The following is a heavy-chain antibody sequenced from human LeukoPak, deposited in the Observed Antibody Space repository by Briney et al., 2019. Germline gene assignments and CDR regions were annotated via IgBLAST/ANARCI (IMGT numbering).Heavy chain of an antibody. J-gene: IGHJ4*02. D-gene: IGHD3-22*01. Sequence: GGSLRLSCAASGITFGNNWMHWVRQGPGKGLVGISRINSDGGGAIYADSVKGRFTVSRDNAKNTLYLQMNSLRAEDTAVYYCARSSGYYLNYFDYWGQGTLVTVSS. V-gene: IGHV3-74*01. CDR3: ARSSGYYLNYFDY. CDR2: INSDGGGA. CDR1: GITFGNNW.